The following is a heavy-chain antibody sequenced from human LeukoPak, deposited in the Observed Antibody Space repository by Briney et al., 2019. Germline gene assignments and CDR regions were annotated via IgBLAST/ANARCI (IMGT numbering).Heavy chain of an antibody. CDR3: ARVVGMTAVVTVDP. Sequence: ASVKVSCKASGYTFTSYGISWVRQAPGQGLEWMGWISAYNGNTNYAQKLQGRVTMTTDTSTSTAYMDLRSLRSDDTAVYYCARVVGMTAVVTVDPWGQGTLVTVSS. CDR1: GYTFTSYG. D-gene: IGHD4-23*01. V-gene: IGHV1-18*01. J-gene: IGHJ5*02. CDR2: ISAYNGNT.